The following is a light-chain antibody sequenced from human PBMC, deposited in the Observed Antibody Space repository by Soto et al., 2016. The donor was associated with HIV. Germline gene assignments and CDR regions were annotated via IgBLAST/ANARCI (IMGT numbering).Light chain of an antibody. J-gene: IGKJ1*01. CDR1: QSISNW. V-gene: IGKV1-5*03. Sequence: DIQMTQSPSTLSASVGDRVTITCRASQSISNWLAWYQQKPGKSPRLLIYKASNLENGVPSRFSGSGSGTEFTLTISSLRPDDFATYYCQQYDSYWRTFGQGTKVEIK. CDR2: KAS. CDR3: QQYDSYWRT.